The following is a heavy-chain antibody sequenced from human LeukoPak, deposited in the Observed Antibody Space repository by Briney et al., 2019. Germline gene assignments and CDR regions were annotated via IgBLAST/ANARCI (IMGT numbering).Heavy chain of an antibody. Sequence: TGGSLRLSCAASGFTVSSNYMSWVRQAPGKGLEWIGSIYYSGSTYYNPSLKSRVTISVDTSENQFSLKLSSVTAADTAVYYCARVGRDYITDFDYWGQGTLVTVSS. CDR2: IYYSGST. J-gene: IGHJ4*02. CDR3: ARVGRDYITDFDY. V-gene: IGHV4-59*05. D-gene: IGHD4-11*01. CDR1: GFTVSSNY.